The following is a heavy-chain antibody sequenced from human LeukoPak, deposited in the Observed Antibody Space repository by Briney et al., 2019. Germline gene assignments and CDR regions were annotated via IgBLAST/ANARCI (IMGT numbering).Heavy chain of an antibody. CDR1: GFPLRNAW. D-gene: IGHD5-24*01. Sequence: MPWGSLRLSCEASGFPLRNAWMTWARQAPGKGLEWVGRIKSKTVGGTTDCAAPVKGRFTILRDDSKNTLYLQMNSLKTEDTAVYYCTRGGWLRYYFDYWGQGTLVTVSS. CDR2: IKSKTVGGTT. J-gene: IGHJ4*02. CDR3: TRGGWLRYYFDY. V-gene: IGHV3-15*01.